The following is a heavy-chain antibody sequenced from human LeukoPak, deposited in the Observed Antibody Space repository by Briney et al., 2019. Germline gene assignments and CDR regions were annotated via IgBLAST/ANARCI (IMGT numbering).Heavy chain of an antibody. V-gene: IGHV3-74*01. CDR3: ARDSVEWYIFDY. D-gene: IGHD3-3*01. CDR1: GFTFSSYW. Sequence: GGSLRLSCSASGFTFSSYWMHWVRQAPGKGQVWVARTNRDGSSTAYANSVKGRFTISKDNDKNTLYLLMNSLRAEDTAVYYCARDSVEWYIFDYWGQGTLVTVSS. CDR2: TNRDGSST. J-gene: IGHJ4*02.